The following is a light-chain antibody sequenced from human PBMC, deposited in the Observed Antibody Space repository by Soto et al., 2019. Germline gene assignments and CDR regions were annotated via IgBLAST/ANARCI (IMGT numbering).Light chain of an antibody. Sequence: EIVLTQSPGTLSLSPGERATLSCRASQSVSSSYLAWYQQKPGQAPRLLIYGASGRATGIPDRFSGSGSGTDFTLTMSRLEPEDFAVYYCQQYGSSIFTFGPGTKVDIK. CDR2: GAS. J-gene: IGKJ3*01. CDR3: QQYGSSIFT. CDR1: QSVSSSY. V-gene: IGKV3-20*01.